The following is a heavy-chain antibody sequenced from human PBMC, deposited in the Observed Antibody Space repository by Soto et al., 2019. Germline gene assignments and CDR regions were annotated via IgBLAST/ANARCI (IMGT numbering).Heavy chain of an antibody. J-gene: IGHJ6*02. CDR2: VSYDGTKE. D-gene: IGHD6-13*01. Sequence: QVQLVESGGGVVQPGRSLRLSCAVSGFTFDSYPMHWVRQAPGKGLEWVAVVSYDGTKEYYADYVKGRFTISRDNSKSTLSLQMNSLRADDTAVYYCARAEYSSSWSPYYYYYGMDVWGQGTTVTVSS. CDR3: ARAEYSSSWSPYYYYYGMDV. V-gene: IGHV3-30*14. CDR1: GFTFDSYP.